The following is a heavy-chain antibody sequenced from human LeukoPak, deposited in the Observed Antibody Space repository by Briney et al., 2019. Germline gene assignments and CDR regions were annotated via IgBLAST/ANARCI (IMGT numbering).Heavy chain of an antibody. Sequence: GGSLRLSCAASGFTFDDYAMHWVRQAPGKGLEWVSGISWNSGSIGYADSVKGRFTISRDNAKNSLYLQMNSLRAEDTALYYCAKDKGIAAAGIDYWGQGTLVTVSS. CDR1: GFTFDDYA. V-gene: IGHV3-9*01. CDR3: AKDKGIAAAGIDY. D-gene: IGHD6-13*01. J-gene: IGHJ4*02. CDR2: ISWNSGSI.